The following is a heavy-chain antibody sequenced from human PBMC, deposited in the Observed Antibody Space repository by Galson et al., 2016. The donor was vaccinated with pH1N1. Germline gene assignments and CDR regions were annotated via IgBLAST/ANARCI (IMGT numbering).Heavy chain of an antibody. J-gene: IGHJ6*02. V-gene: IGHV3-23*01. CDR1: GFTFATYG. D-gene: IGHD3-3*01. CDR2: ISGRDGST. Sequence: LRLSCAASGFTFATYGMSWVRQAPGKGLEWVGLISGRDGSTEYRDSVKGRFTISRDNSKNTWYLQMNSLRAEDTAIYYCAKDNLRDDFWGNYQYGLEVWGQGTTVTVSS. CDR3: AKDNLRDDFWGNYQYGLEV.